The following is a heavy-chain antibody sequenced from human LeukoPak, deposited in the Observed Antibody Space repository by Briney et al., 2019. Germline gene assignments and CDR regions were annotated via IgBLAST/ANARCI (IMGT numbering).Heavy chain of an antibody. Sequence: GGSLRLSCAASGFTVSSNYMSWVRQAPGKGLEWVSVIYSGGSTYYADSVKGRSTISRDNSKNTLYLQMNSLRAKDTAVYYCARDRQFRGYCSSTSCTGGYYYYGMDVWGQGTTVTVSS. CDR3: ARDRQFRGYCSSTSCTGGYYYYGMDV. J-gene: IGHJ6*02. CDR1: GFTVSSNY. CDR2: IYSGGST. D-gene: IGHD2-2*01. V-gene: IGHV3-66*01.